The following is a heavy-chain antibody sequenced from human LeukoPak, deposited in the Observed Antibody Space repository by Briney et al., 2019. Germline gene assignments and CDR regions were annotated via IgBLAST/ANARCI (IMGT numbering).Heavy chain of an antibody. CDR3: ARQIRSSSPAGWFDP. Sequence: GSLRLSCAASGFTFSSYGMSWIRQPPGKGLEWIGSIYYSGSTYYNPSLKSRVTISVDTSKNQFSLKLSSVTAADTAVYYCARQIRSSSPAGWFDPWGQGTLVTVSS. J-gene: IGHJ5*02. V-gene: IGHV4-39*01. CDR1: GFTFSSYG. D-gene: IGHD6-13*01. CDR2: IYYSGST.